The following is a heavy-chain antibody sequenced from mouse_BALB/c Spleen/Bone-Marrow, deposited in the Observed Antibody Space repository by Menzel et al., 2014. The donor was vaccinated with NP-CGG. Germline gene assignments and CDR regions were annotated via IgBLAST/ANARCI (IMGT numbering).Heavy chain of an antibody. V-gene: IGHV1S81*02. CDR1: GYTFTSYY. CDR2: INPSNGGT. J-gene: IGHJ4*01. D-gene: IGHD2-13*01. CDR3: TRRLLYYAMDY. Sequence: QVQLQQSGAELVKPGASVKLSCKASGYTFTSYYMYWVKQRPGQGLEWIGEINPSNGGTNFNEKFKSKATLTVDKSSSTAYMQLSSLTSEDSAVYYCTRRLLYYAMDYWGQGTPVTVSS.